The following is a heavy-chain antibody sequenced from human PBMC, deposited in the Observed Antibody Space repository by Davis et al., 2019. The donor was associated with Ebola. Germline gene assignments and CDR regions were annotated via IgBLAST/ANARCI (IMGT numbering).Heavy chain of an antibody. CDR1: GYTFTSYY. CDR2: INPNSGGT. V-gene: IGHV1-2*02. J-gene: IGHJ4*02. D-gene: IGHD6-13*01. Sequence: ASVKVSCKASGYTFTSYYMHWVRQAPGQGLEWMGWINPNSGGTNYAQKFQGRVTMTRDTSISTVYMELTRLSTDDTAVYYCARMRTGIAASGLEYWGQGALVTVSS. CDR3: ARMRTGIAASGLEY.